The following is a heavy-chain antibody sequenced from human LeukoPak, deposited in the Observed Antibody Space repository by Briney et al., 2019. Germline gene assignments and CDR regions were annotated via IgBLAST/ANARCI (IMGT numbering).Heavy chain of an antibody. D-gene: IGHD3-22*01. J-gene: IGHJ4*02. Sequence: GRSLRLSCAASGFTFSHYGMHWVRQAPGKGLEWVALVSYDGSNKNYADSVKGRLTVSKDFSKNTLFLQMNSLRAEDTAVYYCAKEFGGRGYYYYFDSWGQGTVVTVSS. CDR3: AKEFGGRGYYYYFDS. V-gene: IGHV3-30*05. CDR1: GFTFSHYG. CDR2: VSYDGSNK.